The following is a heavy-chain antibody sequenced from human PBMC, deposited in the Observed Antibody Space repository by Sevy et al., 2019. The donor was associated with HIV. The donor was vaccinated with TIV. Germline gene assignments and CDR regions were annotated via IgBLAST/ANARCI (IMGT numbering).Heavy chain of an antibody. D-gene: IGHD2-15*01. CDR1: GFTFSPYW. CDR2: IRPDGSDK. Sequence: GGSLRLSCAASGFTFSPYWMTWVRQAPGKGLEWVANIRPDGSDKYYVDSVKGRFTISRDNSKNTVYLQMNSLRVEDTAMYYCAKDLGGYSYSWGQGTPVTVSS. V-gene: IGHV3-7*01. CDR3: AKDLGGYSYS. J-gene: IGHJ4*02.